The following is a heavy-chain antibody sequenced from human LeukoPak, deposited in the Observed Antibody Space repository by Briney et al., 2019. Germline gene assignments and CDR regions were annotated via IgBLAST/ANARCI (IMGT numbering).Heavy chain of an antibody. Sequence: ASVKVSCKASGYTFTGYYMHWVRQAPGQGLEWMGWINPNSGGTNYAQKFQGRVTMTRDTSISTAYMELSRLRSDDTAVYYCASAYYDYVWGSYRHGAFDIWGQGTRVTVSS. J-gene: IGHJ3*02. CDR1: GYTFTGYY. CDR3: ASAYYDYVWGSYRHGAFDI. V-gene: IGHV1-2*02. D-gene: IGHD3-16*02. CDR2: INPNSGGT.